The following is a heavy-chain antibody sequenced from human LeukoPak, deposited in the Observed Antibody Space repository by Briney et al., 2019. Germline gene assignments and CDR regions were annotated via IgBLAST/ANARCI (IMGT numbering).Heavy chain of an antibody. Sequence: SQTLSLSCAISGDSVSSNSAAWNWIRQSPSRGLEWLGRTYYRSKWYNDYAVPVKSRITINPDTSKNQFSLQLNSVTAADTAVYYCAKYGDYEVNWFDPWGQGALVTVSS. V-gene: IGHV6-1*01. CDR3: AKYGDYEVNWFDP. D-gene: IGHD4-17*01. CDR2: TYYRSKWYN. CDR1: GDSVSSNSAA. J-gene: IGHJ5*02.